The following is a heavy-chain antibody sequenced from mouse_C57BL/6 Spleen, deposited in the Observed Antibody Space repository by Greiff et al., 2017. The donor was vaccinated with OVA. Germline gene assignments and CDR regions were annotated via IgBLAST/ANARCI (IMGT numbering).Heavy chain of an antibody. J-gene: IGHJ4*01. V-gene: IGHV1-80*01. CDR1: GYAFSSYW. CDR2: IYPGDGDT. CDR3: ARGEVYYGNYYAMDY. Sequence: QVQLQQSGAELVKPGASVKISCKASGYAFSSYWMNWVKQRPGKGLEWIGQIYPGDGDTNYNGKFKGKATLTADKSSSTAYMQLSSLTSEDSAVYFCARGEVYYGNYYAMDYWGQGTSVTVSS. D-gene: IGHD2-1*01.